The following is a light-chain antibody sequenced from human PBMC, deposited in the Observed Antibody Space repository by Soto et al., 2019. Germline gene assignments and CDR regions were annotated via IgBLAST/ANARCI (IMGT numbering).Light chain of an antibody. J-gene: IGLJ1*01. CDR1: SSNIGGNS. V-gene: IGLV1-51*01. CDR3: GSWDSSLSAYV. Sequence: QSVLTQPPSASAAPGQKVTISCSGSSSNIGGNSVSWYQQLPGTAPKLLIYDDNKRPSGIPDRFSGSESGTSATLGITGFQTGDEADYYCGSWDSSLSAYVFGTGTKV. CDR2: DDN.